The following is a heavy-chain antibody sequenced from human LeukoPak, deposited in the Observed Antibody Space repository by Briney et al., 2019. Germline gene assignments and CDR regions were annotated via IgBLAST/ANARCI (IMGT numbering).Heavy chain of an antibody. J-gene: IGHJ4*02. Sequence: SETLSLTCTVSGASISSYHWSWIRQPPGKGLEWIGYIHYSGSTNYNPSLKSRVTISEDTSKNQFSLKLSSVTAADTAVYYCARLANWAQDDYWGQGALVTVSS. CDR1: GASISSYH. CDR3: ARLANWAQDDY. CDR2: IHYSGST. D-gene: IGHD7-27*01. V-gene: IGHV4-59*08.